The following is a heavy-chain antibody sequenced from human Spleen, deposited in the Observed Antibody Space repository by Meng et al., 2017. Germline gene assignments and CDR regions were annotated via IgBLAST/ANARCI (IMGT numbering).Heavy chain of an antibody. CDR1: GGSISSSNW. D-gene: IGHD6-19*01. CDR2: IYHSGST. V-gene: IGHV4-4*02. CDR3: ARRYTSGWYYFDY. J-gene: IGHJ4*02. Sequence: GSLRLSCAVSGGSISSSNWWSWVRQPPGKGLEWIGEIYHSGSTNYNPSLKSRVTISVDKSKNQFSLNLSSVTATDTAVYYCARRYTSGWYYFDYWGQGTLVTVSS.